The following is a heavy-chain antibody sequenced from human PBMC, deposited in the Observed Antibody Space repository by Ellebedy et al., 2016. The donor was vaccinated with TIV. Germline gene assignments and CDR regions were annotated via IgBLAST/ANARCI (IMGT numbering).Heavy chain of an antibody. D-gene: IGHD6-13*01. CDR1: GYTFKRYG. Sequence: AASVKVSCKASGYTFKRYGISWVRQAPGQGLEWMGWSSAYNGNIKYAQKLQGRVTMTTDTSTSTAYMELRSLRSDDTAVYYCARRYGTTWLGSTWFDPWGQGTLVTVSS. CDR3: ARRYGTTWLGSTWFDP. V-gene: IGHV1-18*01. CDR2: SSAYNGNI. J-gene: IGHJ5*02.